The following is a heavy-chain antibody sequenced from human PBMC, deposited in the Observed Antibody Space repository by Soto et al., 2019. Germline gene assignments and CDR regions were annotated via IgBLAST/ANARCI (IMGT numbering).Heavy chain of an antibody. CDR1: GGSISSYY. J-gene: IGHJ5*02. Sequence: QVQLQESGPGLVKPSETLSLTCTVSGGSISSYYWSWIRQPPGKGLEWIGYIYYSGSTNYNPSLKSRVTISVDTSKNQFSLKLSSVTAADTAVYYCVSAVAGNWFDPWGQGTLVTVSS. V-gene: IGHV4-59*01. CDR3: VSAVAGNWFDP. CDR2: IYYSGST. D-gene: IGHD6-19*01.